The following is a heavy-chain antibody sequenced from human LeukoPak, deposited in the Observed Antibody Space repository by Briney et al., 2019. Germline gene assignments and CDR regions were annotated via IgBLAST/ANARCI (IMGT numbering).Heavy chain of an antibody. J-gene: IGHJ6*02. Sequence: SQRLSLTCTVSGGSISSGGYYCSWLRQHPGKGLEWFGYIYYSGSTHYNPSPKSRVTISVDTSKNQFSLKLSSVTAADTAVYYCARDSKRYYDSSGYFYYYGMDVWGQGTTVTVTS. D-gene: IGHD3-22*01. CDR1: GGSISSGGYY. CDR3: ARDSKRYYDSSGYFYYYGMDV. CDR2: IYYSGST. V-gene: IGHV4-31*03.